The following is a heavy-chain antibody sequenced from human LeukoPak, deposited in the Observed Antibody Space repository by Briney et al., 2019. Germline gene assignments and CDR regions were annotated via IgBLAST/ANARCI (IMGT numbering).Heavy chain of an antibody. Sequence: GGSLRLSCAASGFTFSSYAMSWVRQAPGKGLEWVSAITGSGGSTYYADSVKGRFTISRANSKNTLYLQMNSLRAEDTAVYYCAKVRIAARPTYYFDYWGQGTLVTVSS. CDR3: AKVRIAARPTYYFDY. J-gene: IGHJ4*02. CDR2: ITGSGGST. V-gene: IGHV3-23*01. D-gene: IGHD6-6*01. CDR1: GFTFSSYA.